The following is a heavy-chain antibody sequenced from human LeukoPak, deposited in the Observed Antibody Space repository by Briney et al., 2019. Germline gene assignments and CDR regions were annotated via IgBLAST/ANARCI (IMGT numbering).Heavy chain of an antibody. J-gene: IGHJ5*02. D-gene: IGHD3-10*01. CDR3: ARRFRFDP. CDR1: GGSFSGYY. V-gene: IGHV4-34*01. CDR2: INHSGGT. Sequence: SETLSLTCAVYGGSFSGYYWSWIRQPPGKGLEWIGEINHSGGTNYNPSLQRRVTISVDTSKNQFSLKLSSVTAADTAVYYCARRFRFDPWGQGTLVTVSS.